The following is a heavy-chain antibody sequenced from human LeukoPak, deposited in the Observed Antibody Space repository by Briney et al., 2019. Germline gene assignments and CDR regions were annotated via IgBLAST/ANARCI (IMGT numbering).Heavy chain of an antibody. CDR3: VGGDY. CDR2: INQDGSDK. Sequence: GGSLRLSCAASGLTFSIHWMNWVRQAPGKGLECVANINQDGSDKYYVDSVKGRFTISRDNTRNSLYLQMNSLRAEDTAVYYCVGGDYWGQGTLVTVSS. J-gene: IGHJ4*02. CDR1: GLTFSIHW. V-gene: IGHV3-7*01.